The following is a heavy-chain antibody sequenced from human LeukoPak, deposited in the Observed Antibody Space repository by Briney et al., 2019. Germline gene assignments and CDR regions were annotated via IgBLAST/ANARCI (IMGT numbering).Heavy chain of an antibody. CDR2: IYYSGST. Sequence: SETLSLTCTVSGGSISSYYWSWIRQPPGKGLEWIGYIYYSGSTNYNPSLKSRVTISVDTSKNQFSLKLSSVTAADTAVYYCARARQWLDNFDYWGQGTLVTVSS. CDR3: ARARQWLDNFDY. D-gene: IGHD6-19*01. V-gene: IGHV4-59*01. J-gene: IGHJ4*02. CDR1: GGSISSYY.